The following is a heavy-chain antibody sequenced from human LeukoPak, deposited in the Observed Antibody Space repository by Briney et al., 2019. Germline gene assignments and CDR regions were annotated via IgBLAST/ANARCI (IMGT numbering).Heavy chain of an antibody. V-gene: IGHV4-59*11. CDR2: IYYSGST. Sequence: SETLSLTCTVSGGSISSHYWSWIRQPPGKGLEWIGYIYYSGSTNYNPSLKSRVTISVDTSKNQFSLKLSSVTAADTAVYYCARDRINWFDPWGQGTLVTVSS. CDR3: ARDRINWFDP. CDR1: GGSISSHY. J-gene: IGHJ5*02.